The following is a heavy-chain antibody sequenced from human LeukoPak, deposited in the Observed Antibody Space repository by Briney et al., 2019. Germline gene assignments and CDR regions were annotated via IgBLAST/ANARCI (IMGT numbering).Heavy chain of an antibody. Sequence: SVKVSCKASGGTFSSYTISWVRQAPGQGLEWMGRIIPILGVANYAQKFQGRVTITADKSTSTAYMELSSLRSEGTAVYYCATRVDSSGYYLDYWGQGTLVTVSS. CDR3: ATRVDSSGYYLDY. V-gene: IGHV1-69*02. CDR2: IIPILGVA. D-gene: IGHD3-22*01. J-gene: IGHJ4*02. CDR1: GGTFSSYT.